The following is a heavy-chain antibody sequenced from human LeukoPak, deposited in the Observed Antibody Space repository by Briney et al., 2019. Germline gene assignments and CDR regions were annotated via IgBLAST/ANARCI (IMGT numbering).Heavy chain of an antibody. J-gene: IGHJ4*02. Sequence: PSETLSLTCTVSGGSITSYYWSWIRQPAGKGLEWIGRIYTRGSTKYSPSLKSRVTLSVDTSKNQFSLRLSSVTAADTAVYYCAGEGRYYDDTGYYYGGEDYWGQGTLVTVSS. CDR3: AGEGRYYDDTGYYYGGEDY. V-gene: IGHV4-4*07. D-gene: IGHD3-22*01. CDR1: GGSITSYY. CDR2: IYTRGST.